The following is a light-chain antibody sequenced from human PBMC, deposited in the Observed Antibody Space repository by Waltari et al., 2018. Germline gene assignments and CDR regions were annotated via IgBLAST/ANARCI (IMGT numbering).Light chain of an antibody. CDR2: DVT. CDR1: SGDSVGFNY. CDR3: NSYSDSNSLVV. V-gene: IGLV2-14*03. J-gene: IGLJ2*01. Sequence: QSALTHPASVSGSPGQSITIPCTGTSGDSVGFNYVSWFQQHPGKAPKLIIFDVTNRPSGVSNRFSCSKSGHTASLTISGLQADDEAHYFCNSYSDSNSLVVFGGGTRLTVL.